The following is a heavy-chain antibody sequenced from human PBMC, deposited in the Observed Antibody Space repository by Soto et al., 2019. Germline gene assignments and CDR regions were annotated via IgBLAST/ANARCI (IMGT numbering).Heavy chain of an antibody. Sequence: QVQLQESGPGLVKPSETLSLTCAVSGYSISSGYYWGWIRQPPGKGLVWIGSIYHSGSTYYNPSLKSRVTIAVDTSKNQFSLKLSSVTAADTAVYYCARGVYGFWCGVNFDYWGQGTLVTVSS. D-gene: IGHD3-3*01. CDR3: ARGVYGFWCGVNFDY. V-gene: IGHV4-38-2*01. CDR1: GYSISSGYY. J-gene: IGHJ4*02. CDR2: IYHSGST.